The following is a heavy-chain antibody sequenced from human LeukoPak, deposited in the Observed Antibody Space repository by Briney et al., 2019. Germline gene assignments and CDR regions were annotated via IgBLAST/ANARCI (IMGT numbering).Heavy chain of an antibody. D-gene: IGHD6-13*01. CDR2: ISGSGGNT. CDR3: AKSPAYGAAAPGDY. CDR1: GFTFSSYA. V-gene: IGHV3-23*01. J-gene: IGHJ4*02. Sequence: GGSLRLSCAASGFTFSSYAMSWVRQAPGKGLEWVSGISGSGGNTYCADSVKGRFTISRDNSKTTLYLQMNSLRAEDTAVYYCAKSPAYGAAAPGDYWGQGTLVTVSS.